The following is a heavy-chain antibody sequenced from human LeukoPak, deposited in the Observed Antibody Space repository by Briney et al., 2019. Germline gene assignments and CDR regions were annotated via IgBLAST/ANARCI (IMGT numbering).Heavy chain of an antibody. CDR3: ARDGLHFRITMVRGVYWFDP. V-gene: IGHV1-18*01. Sequence: ASVKVSFKASGYTFTSYGISWVRQAPGPGLEWMGWISAYNGNTNYAQKLQGRVTMTTDTSTSTAYMELRSLRSDDTAVYYCARDGLHFRITMVRGVYWFDPWGQGTLVTVSS. D-gene: IGHD3-10*01. J-gene: IGHJ5*02. CDR2: ISAYNGNT. CDR1: GYTFTSYG.